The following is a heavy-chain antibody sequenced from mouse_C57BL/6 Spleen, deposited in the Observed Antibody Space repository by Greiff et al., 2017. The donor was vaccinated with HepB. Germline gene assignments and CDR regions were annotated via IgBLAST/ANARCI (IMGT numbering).Heavy chain of an antibody. CDR1: GYAFSSSW. D-gene: IGHD2-9*01. Sequence: QVQLQQSGPELVKPGASVKISCKASGYAFSSSWMNWVKQRPGKGLEWIGRIYPGDGATNYNGKFKGKATLTADKYSSTAYMQLSSLTSEDSAVYFCARLPTMVTTAFDYWGQGTTLTVSS. CDR2: IYPGDGAT. V-gene: IGHV1-82*01. J-gene: IGHJ2*01. CDR3: ARLPTMVTTAFDY.